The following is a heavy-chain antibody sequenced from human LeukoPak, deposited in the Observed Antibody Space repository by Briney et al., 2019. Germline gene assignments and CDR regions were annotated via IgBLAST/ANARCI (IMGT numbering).Heavy chain of an antibody. V-gene: IGHV3-21*01. CDR3: ARNGYYDFWSGYPDY. J-gene: IGHJ4*02. CDR2: ISSSSSYI. Sequence: GGSLRLSCAASGFTFSSYSMNWVRQAPGKGLEWVSSISSSSSYIYYADSVKGRFTISRDNAKNSLYLQMNSLRAEDTAVYYCARNGYYDFWSGYPDYSGRGTLVTVSS. D-gene: IGHD3-3*01. CDR1: GFTFSSYS.